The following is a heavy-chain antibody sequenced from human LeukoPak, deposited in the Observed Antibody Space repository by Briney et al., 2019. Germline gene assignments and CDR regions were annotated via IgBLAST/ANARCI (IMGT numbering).Heavy chain of an antibody. CDR2: INPNSGGT. V-gene: IGHV1-2*02. D-gene: IGHD2-15*01. Sequence: ASVTVSCKASGYTFTGYYMHWVRQAPGQGLEWMGWINPNSGGTNYAQKFQGRVTMTRDTSISTAYMELSRLRSDDTAVYYCARGACSGGSCHDAFDIWGQGTMVTVSS. CDR3: ARGACSGGSCHDAFDI. J-gene: IGHJ3*02. CDR1: GYTFTGYY.